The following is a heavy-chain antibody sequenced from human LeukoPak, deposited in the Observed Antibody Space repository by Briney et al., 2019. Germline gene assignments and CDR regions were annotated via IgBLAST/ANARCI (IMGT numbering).Heavy chain of an antibody. CDR2: ISYDGSNE. D-gene: IGHD1-26*01. Sequence: QPGRSLRLSCEASGFSFSSYGMHWVRQAPGKGLEWVAVISYDGSNEYYVDSVKGRFTISRDNSKSTLYLQMNSLRAEDTAVYYCARQVGVDDAFDIWGQGTMVTISS. V-gene: IGHV3-30*03. CDR1: GFSFSSYG. CDR3: ARQVGVDDAFDI. J-gene: IGHJ3*02.